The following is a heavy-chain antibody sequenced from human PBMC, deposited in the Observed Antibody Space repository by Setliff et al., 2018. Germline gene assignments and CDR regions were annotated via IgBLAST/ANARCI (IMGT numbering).Heavy chain of an antibody. CDR3: AREQRLYDFWSGSYYMDV. D-gene: IGHD3-3*01. J-gene: IGHJ6*03. CDR2: ISRDGGST. Sequence: GGSLRLSCAASGFTFSDYWMYWVRQAPGKGLVWVSRISRDGGSTAYADSVKGRLTISRANARKTLYLQMNSLRAEDTAVYYCAREQRLYDFWSGSYYMDVWGKGTTVTVSS. CDR1: GFTFSDYW. V-gene: IGHV3-74*01.